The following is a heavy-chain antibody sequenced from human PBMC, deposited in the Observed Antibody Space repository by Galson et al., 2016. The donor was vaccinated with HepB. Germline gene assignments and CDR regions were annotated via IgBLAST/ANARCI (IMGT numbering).Heavy chain of an antibody. V-gene: IGHV1-2*02. CDR3: ARDPEGSLWFGDANPTGWFDP. Sequence: SVKVSCKASGYTFTGYYMHWVRQAPGQGLEWMGWINPNSGGTNYAQKFQGRVTMTRDTSISTAYMELSRLRSDDTAVYYCARDPEGSLWFGDANPTGWFDPWGQGTLVTVSS. CDR2: INPNSGGT. CDR1: GYTFTGYY. D-gene: IGHD3-10*01. J-gene: IGHJ5*02.